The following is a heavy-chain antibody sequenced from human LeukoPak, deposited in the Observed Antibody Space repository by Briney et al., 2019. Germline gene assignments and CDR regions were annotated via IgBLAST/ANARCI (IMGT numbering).Heavy chain of an antibody. CDR1: GGSISSYY. CDR2: IYYSGST. CDR3: ARSSAGYSSSWYIY. J-gene: IGHJ4*02. Sequence: SETLSLTCTVSGGSISSYYWSWIRQPPGKGLEWIGYIYYSGSTNYNPSLKSRVTISVDTSKNQFSLKLSSVTAADTAVYYCARSSAGYSSSWYIYWGQGTLVTVSS. V-gene: IGHV4-59*01. D-gene: IGHD6-13*01.